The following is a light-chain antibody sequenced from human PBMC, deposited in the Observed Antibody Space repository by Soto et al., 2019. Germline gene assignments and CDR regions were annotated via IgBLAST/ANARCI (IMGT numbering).Light chain of an antibody. Sequence: DIHMTQSPSSLSASVGDRVTITCRASQSITKYLNWYQQRPGRAPKLLLSTTSTLLSGVPSRFTGSGSGTHFTLTISSLQPEDFVTYYCQQSFTSPTTFGQGTKLEIK. V-gene: IGKV1-39*01. CDR3: QQSFTSPTT. CDR2: TTS. J-gene: IGKJ2*01. CDR1: QSITKY.